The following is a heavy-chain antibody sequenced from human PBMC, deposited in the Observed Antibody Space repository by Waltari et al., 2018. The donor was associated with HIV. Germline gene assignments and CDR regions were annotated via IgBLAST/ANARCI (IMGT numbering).Heavy chain of an antibody. CDR2: SDYTEST. V-gene: IGHV4-39*07. D-gene: IGHD4-17*01. CDR1: GGSISSSSYY. Sequence: QLQLQESGPGLVKPSETLSLTCTVPGGSISSSSYYWGWIRLPPGTGLEWIGPSDYTESTSYNPALKRRVTISVDTSNNQFSLKLSSVTAADTAVYYCAREIVPDYGDFPEHHGMDVCRQGTTVTVSS. J-gene: IGHJ6*02. CDR3: AREIVPDYGDFPEHHGMDV.